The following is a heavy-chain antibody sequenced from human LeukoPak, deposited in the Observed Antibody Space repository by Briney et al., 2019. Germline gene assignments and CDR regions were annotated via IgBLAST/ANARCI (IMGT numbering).Heavy chain of an antibody. Sequence: ASVKVSCKASGYTFTSYDINWVRQANGQGLEWMGSMNPYSGNTGYAQKFQGRVTLTRDMSTSTDYLELSSLRSEDTAVYYCARDISVRDEAWCFNPWGQGTLVTVSS. D-gene: IGHD2-8*02. CDR2: MNPYSGNT. J-gene: IGHJ5*02. CDR3: ARDISVRDEAWCFNP. CDR1: GYTFTSYD. V-gene: IGHV1-8*02.